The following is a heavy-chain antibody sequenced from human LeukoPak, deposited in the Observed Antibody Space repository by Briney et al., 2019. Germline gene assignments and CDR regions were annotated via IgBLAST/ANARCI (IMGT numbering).Heavy chain of an antibody. CDR1: GYSFTSYW. Sequence: GESLKVSCKGSGYSFTSYWIGWVRQMPGKGLEWMGIIYPGDSDTRYSPSFQGQVTISADKSISTAYLQWSSLKASDTAMYYCARHSLGVVGATGERDYWGQGTLVTVSS. V-gene: IGHV5-51*01. CDR3: ARHSLGVVGATGERDY. CDR2: IYPGDSDT. J-gene: IGHJ4*02. D-gene: IGHD1-26*01.